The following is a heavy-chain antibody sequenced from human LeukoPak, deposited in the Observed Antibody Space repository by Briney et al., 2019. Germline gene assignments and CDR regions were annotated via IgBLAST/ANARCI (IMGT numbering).Heavy chain of an antibody. CDR1: GYTFTSYD. J-gene: IGHJ5*02. Sequence: ASVKVSCKASGYTFTSYDINWVRQATGQGLEWMGWMNPNSGNTGYAQKFQGRVTMTRNTSISTAYMELSSLRSEDTAVYYCARVSILTGYFGQIWFDPWGQGTLVTVSS. CDR3: ARVSILTGYFGQIWFDP. D-gene: IGHD3-9*01. CDR2: MNPNSGNT. V-gene: IGHV1-8*01.